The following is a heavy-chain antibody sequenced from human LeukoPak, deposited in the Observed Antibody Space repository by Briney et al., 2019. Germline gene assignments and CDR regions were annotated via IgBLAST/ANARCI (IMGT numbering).Heavy chain of an antibody. V-gene: IGHV4-34*01. D-gene: IGHD2-2*01. Sequence: AETLSLTCAVYGGSFSGYYRRWIRQPPAKGLEWIGEINLSGWTNYNPSLKSRVTISVDTSKNQFSLKLSSVTAADTAVYYCARGSYCSSTSCYGGGDWFDPWGQGTLVTVSS. CDR2: INLSGWT. CDR1: GGSFSGYY. CDR3: ARGSYCSSTSCYGGGDWFDP. J-gene: IGHJ5*02.